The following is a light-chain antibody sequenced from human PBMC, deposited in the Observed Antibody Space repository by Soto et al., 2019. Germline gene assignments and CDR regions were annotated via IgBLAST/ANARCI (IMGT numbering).Light chain of an antibody. CDR3: QQYIDSPRT. Sequence: DIVLTQSPGTLAVSLGDGATLSCRASQTVNRHYLAWYHQQPGQPPRLLIYGVSNRATGVPNRFSGGGSGTEFTLTIVRLEPDDFGTYYCQQYIDSPRTFGQGTRVEVK. CDR2: GVS. CDR1: QTVNRHY. V-gene: IGKV3-20*01. J-gene: IGKJ1*01.